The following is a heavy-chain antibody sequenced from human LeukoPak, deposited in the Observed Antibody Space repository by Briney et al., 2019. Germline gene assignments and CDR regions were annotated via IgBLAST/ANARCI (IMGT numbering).Heavy chain of an antibody. V-gene: IGHV3-23*01. CDR1: GFSFGNYA. Sequence: LPGGSLRLSCVASGFSFGNYAMSWVRQAPGKGLQWVSQISGTGGATWHAGFARDRFTISRDNSKKTLYLQMSGLGVEDTAMYYCVKDPRDTYGTNWFVSWGQGTLLIVSS. CDR3: VKDPRDTYGTNWFVS. J-gene: IGHJ5*01. CDR2: ISGTGGAT. D-gene: IGHD2-21*01.